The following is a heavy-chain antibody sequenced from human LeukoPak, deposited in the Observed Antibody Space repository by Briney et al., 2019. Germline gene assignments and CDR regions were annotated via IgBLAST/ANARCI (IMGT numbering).Heavy chain of an antibody. D-gene: IGHD1-26*01. CDR1: GFTFSSYS. CDR3: ARDGPYSGSYGSRAFDI. J-gene: IGHJ3*02. Sequence: GGSLRLSCAASGFTFSSYSMNWVRQAPGKGLEWVSYISSSSSTIYYADSVKGRFTISRDNAKNSLYLHMNSLRAEDTAVYYCARDGPYSGSYGSRAFDIWGQGTMVTVSS. V-gene: IGHV3-48*01. CDR2: ISSSSSTI.